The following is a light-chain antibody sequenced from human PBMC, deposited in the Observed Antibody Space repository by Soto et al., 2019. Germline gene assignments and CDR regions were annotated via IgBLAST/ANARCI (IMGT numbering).Light chain of an antibody. Sequence: DIQMTQSPSSVSASVGDSVTITCRASQGVSDWVAWYQQKPGEAPRLLIHDASRLESGVPSRFSGSGSGTEFTLTITSLQPDDFATYYCQHCHEYPYIFGQGTNVEIK. V-gene: IGKV1-12*01. CDR1: QGVSDW. CDR3: QHCHEYPYI. J-gene: IGKJ2*01. CDR2: DAS.